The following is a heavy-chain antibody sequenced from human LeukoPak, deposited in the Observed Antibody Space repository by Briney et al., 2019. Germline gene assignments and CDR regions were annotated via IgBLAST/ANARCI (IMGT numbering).Heavy chain of an antibody. V-gene: IGHV4-61*02. J-gene: IGHJ4*02. CDR3: ARQGYSSDWRPFDY. Sequence: PSETLSLTCTVSGGSISSGSYYWSWIRQPAGKGLEWIGRIYTSGSTNYSPSLKSRVTISVDTSKNQFSLKLSSVTAADTAVYYCARQGYSSDWRPFDYWGQGTLVSVSS. D-gene: IGHD6-19*01. CDR1: GGSISSGSYY. CDR2: IYTSGST.